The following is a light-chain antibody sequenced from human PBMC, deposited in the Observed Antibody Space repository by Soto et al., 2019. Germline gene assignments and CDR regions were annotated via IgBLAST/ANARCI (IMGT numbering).Light chain of an antibody. CDR1: SSDVGSYNL. Sequence: QSALTQPASVSGSPGQSITISCTGTSSDVGSYNLVSWYQQHPGKAPKLMIYEVSKRPSGVSNRFSGSKSGNTASLTISGLQAEDDADYYCCSYAGSSTKNVFGTGTKVTVL. CDR2: EVS. V-gene: IGLV2-23*02. CDR3: CSYAGSSTKNV. J-gene: IGLJ1*01.